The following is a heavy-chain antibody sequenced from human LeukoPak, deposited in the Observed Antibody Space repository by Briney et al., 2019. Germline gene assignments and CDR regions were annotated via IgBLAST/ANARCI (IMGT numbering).Heavy chain of an antibody. Sequence: SETLSLTCSVSGGSVSSYYWSWIRQSPGKGLEWIGYIHNSGRTNYNPSLKSRVTISVDTSKNQFSLKLSSVTAADTAVYYCARGPGYNWNDGFFDYWGQGTLVTVSS. V-gene: IGHV4-59*02. CDR3: ARGPGYNWNDGFFDY. J-gene: IGHJ4*02. CDR1: GGSVSSYY. CDR2: IHNSGRT. D-gene: IGHD1-1*01.